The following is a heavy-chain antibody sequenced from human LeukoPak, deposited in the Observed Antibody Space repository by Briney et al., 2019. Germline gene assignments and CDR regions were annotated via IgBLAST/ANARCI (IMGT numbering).Heavy chain of an antibody. V-gene: IGHV4-59*01. CDR2: IYYSGST. D-gene: IGHD2-8*01. CDR3: ARAPNPDFFDD. CDR1: SGSIRTSY. J-gene: IGHJ4*02. Sequence: PSETLSLTCTVSSGSIRTSYYSWIRQPPGKGLEWIGYIYYSGSTNYNPSLKSRVTISVDTSRNQFSLKLSSVTAADTAVYYCARAPNPDFFDDWGQGTLVTVSS.